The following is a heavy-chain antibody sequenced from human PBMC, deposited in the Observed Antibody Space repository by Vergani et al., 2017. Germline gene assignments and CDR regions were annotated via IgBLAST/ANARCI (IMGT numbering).Heavy chain of an antibody. J-gene: IGHJ4*02. CDR3: ARVMADTAMVTPSIDY. Sequence: QVQLVQSGAEVKKPGASVKVPCKASGYTFTSYYMHWVRQAPGQGLEWMGIINPSGGSTSYAQKFQGRVTMTRDTSTSTVYMELSSLRSEDTAVYYCARVMADTAMVTPSIDYWGQGTLVTVSS. CDR1: GYTFTSYY. V-gene: IGHV1-46*03. D-gene: IGHD5-18*01. CDR2: INPSGGST.